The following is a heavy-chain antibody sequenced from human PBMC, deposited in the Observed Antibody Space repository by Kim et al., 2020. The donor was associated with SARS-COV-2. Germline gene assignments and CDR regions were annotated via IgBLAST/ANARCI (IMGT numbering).Heavy chain of an antibody. Sequence: TNYAQTLQGRVTMTTDTSTSTAYMELRSLRSDDTAVYYCAGSVDFWRGIDYWGQGTLVTVSS. D-gene: IGHD3-3*01. CDR3: AGSVDFWRGIDY. V-gene: IGHV1-18*01. J-gene: IGHJ4*02. CDR2: T.